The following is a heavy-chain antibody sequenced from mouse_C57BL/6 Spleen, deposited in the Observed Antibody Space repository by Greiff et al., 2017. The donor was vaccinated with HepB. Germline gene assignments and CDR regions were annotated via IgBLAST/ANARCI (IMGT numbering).Heavy chain of an antibody. J-gene: IGHJ1*03. CDR1: GYTFTSYW. V-gene: IGHV1-55*01. Sequence: QVQLQQPGAELVKPGASVKMSCKASGYTFTSYWITWVKQRPGQGLEWIGDIYPGSGSTNYNEKFKSKATLTVDTSSSSAYLRLSSLTSEDSAVYYCARWAYGSSWYFDVWGTGTTVTVSS. D-gene: IGHD1-1*01. CDR3: ARWAYGSSWYFDV. CDR2: IYPGSGST.